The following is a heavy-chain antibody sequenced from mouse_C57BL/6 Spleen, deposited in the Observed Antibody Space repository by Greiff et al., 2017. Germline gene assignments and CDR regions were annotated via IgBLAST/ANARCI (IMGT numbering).Heavy chain of an antibody. CDR2: IYPGDGDT. CDR1: GYAFSSSW. D-gene: IGHD1-1*01. V-gene: IGHV1-82*01. J-gene: IGHJ1*03. Sequence: VQLQQSGPELVKPGASVKISCKASGYAFSSSWMNWVKQRPGKGLEWIGRIYPGDGDTNYNGKFKGKATLTADKSSSTAYMQLSSLTSEDSAVFCCARNYGSSHWYFDVWGTGTTVTVSS. CDR3: ARNYGSSHWYFDV.